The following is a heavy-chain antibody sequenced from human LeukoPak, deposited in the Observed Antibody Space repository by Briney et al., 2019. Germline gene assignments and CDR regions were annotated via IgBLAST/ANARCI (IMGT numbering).Heavy chain of an antibody. CDR3: ARESVGYCSGGSCYGLDP. CDR1: GVTFSTYW. V-gene: IGHV3-7*01. D-gene: IGHD2-15*01. J-gene: IGHJ5*02. Sequence: PGGSLRLSCAASGVTFSTYWMSWVRQAPGKGLEWVANIKQDGSEKYYVDSVKGRFTISRDNAKNSLYLQMNSLRAEDTAVYYCARESVGYCSGGSCYGLDPWGQGTLVTVSS. CDR2: IKQDGSEK.